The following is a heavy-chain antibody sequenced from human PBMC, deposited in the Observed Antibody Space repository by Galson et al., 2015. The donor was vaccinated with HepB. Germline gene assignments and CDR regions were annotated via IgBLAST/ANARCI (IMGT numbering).Heavy chain of an antibody. CDR3: AKDPYLYHALAGNMAGFDY. V-gene: IGHV3-30*18. CDR2: ISYDGRNK. D-gene: IGHD6-19*01. J-gene: IGHJ4*02. Sequence: SLRLSCAASGVTFSNYGFHWVRQAPGKGLEWVTVISYDGRNKHYADSVKGRFTISRDNSKNMVYLQMNSLRAEDIALYYCAKDPYLYHALAGNMAGFDYWGQGTLVTVSS. CDR1: GVTFSNYG.